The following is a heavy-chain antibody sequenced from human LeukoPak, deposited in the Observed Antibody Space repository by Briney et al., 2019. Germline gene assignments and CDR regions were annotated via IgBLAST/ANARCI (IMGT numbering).Heavy chain of an antibody. D-gene: IGHD3-10*01. J-gene: IGHJ6*02. Sequence: SETLSLTCTVSGGSISSYYWSWIRQPAGKGLECIGRIYTSGSTNYNPSLKSRVTMSVDTSKNQFSLKLSSVTAADTAVYYCARGGQYGSGSYYTYYYYGMDVWGQGTTVTVSS. V-gene: IGHV4-4*07. CDR2: IYTSGST. CDR1: GGSISSYY. CDR3: ARGGQYGSGSYYTYYYYGMDV.